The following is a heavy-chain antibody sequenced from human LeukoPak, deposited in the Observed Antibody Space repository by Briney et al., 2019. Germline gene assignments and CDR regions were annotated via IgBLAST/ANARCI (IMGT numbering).Heavy chain of an antibody. CDR2: IYSGGST. J-gene: IGHJ4*02. D-gene: IGHD2-2*01. CDR3: ARSRPGVVIPTSFDY. Sequence: PGGSLRLSCAASGFTFGTSAMTWVRQAPGKGLEWVSVIYSGGSTYYADSVKGRFTISRDNSKNTVYLQMNSLRAEDTAVYYCARSRPGVVIPTSFDYWGQGTLVTVSS. CDR1: GFTFGTSA. V-gene: IGHV3-53*01.